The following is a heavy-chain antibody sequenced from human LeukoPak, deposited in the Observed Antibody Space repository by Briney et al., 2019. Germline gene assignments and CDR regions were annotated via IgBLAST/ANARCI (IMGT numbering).Heavy chain of an antibody. CDR3: ASAPPLKYSSSWFQPRRFDY. J-gene: IGHJ4*02. D-gene: IGHD6-13*01. Sequence: ASVKVSCKASGYTFTSYDINWVRQATGQGLEWMGWMNPNSGNTDYAQKFQGRVTMTRNTSISTAYMELSSLRSEDTAVYYCASAPPLKYSSSWFQPRRFDYWGQGTLVTVSS. CDR1: GYTFTSYD. CDR2: MNPNSGNT. V-gene: IGHV1-8*01.